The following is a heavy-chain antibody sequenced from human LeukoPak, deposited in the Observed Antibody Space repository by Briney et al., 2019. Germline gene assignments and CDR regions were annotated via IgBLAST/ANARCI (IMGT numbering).Heavy chain of an antibody. CDR3: AKGQIASGELLRFDY. Sequence: GGSLRLSCAVSGFTFSSYAMSWVRQAPGKGLEWVSTIGGSGSNTYYADSVKGRFTISRDNSKNTLYLQMTRLTGEDTAVYYCAKGQIASGELLRFDYWGQGTLVTVSS. CDR1: GFTFSSYA. D-gene: IGHD1-26*01. V-gene: IGHV3-23*01. CDR2: IGGSGSNT. J-gene: IGHJ4*02.